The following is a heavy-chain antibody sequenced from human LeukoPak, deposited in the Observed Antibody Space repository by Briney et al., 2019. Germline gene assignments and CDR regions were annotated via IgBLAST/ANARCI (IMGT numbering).Heavy chain of an antibody. CDR3: ARQTGSGLFILP. J-gene: IGHJ4*02. V-gene: IGHV4-34*01. D-gene: IGHD3/OR15-3a*01. CDR2: IKHDGST. CDR1: GGSFSGDF. Sequence: SSETLSLTCAVYGGSFSGDFWSWIRQSPGKGLEWIGEIKHDGSTTYNPSLKSRVTISVDTSKNQFSLRLTSVTAADTAVYYCARQTGSGLFILPGGQGTLVTVSS.